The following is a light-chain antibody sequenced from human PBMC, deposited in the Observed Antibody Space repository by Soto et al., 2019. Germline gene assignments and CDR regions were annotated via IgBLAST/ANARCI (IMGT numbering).Light chain of an antibody. CDR2: DAT. Sequence: IQMTQSPSTLSASVGDTVTLTCRSSQMIARWLAWYQQKPGTAPRLIIYDATSLQTGVTSRFSASASGTDFTLTISSLHPDDFATYYCLQYNTLPHTFGQGTKLEI. CDR1: QMIARW. J-gene: IGKJ2*01. V-gene: IGKV1-5*01. CDR3: LQYNTLPHT.